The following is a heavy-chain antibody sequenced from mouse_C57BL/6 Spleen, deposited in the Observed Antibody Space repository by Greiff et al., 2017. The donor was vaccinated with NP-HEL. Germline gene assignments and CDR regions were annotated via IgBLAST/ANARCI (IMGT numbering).Heavy chain of an antibody. CDR2: INYDGSST. CDR3: AREDDGSFDY. V-gene: IGHV5-16*01. Sequence: EVKLVESEGGLVQPGSSMKLSCTASGFTFSDYYMAWVRQVPEKGLEWVANINYDGSSTYYLDSLKSRFIISRDNAKNILYLQMSSLKSEDTASYYCAREDDGSFDYWGQGTTLTVSS. J-gene: IGHJ2*01. CDR1: GFTFSDYY. D-gene: IGHD2-3*01.